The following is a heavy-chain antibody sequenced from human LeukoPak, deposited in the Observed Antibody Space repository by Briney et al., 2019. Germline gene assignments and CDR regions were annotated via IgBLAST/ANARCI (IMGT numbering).Heavy chain of an antibody. CDR2: IKQDGSEK. CDR3: ARGADYDFWSGYCDY. V-gene: IGHV3-7*01. J-gene: IGHJ4*02. D-gene: IGHD3-3*01. CDR1: GFTFSSYW. Sequence: GGSLRLSCAASGFTFSSYWMSWVSQTPGKGLEWVANIKQDGSEKYYVDSVKGRFTISRDNAKNSLYLQMNSLRAEDTAVYYCARGADYDFWSGYCDYWGQGTLVTVSS.